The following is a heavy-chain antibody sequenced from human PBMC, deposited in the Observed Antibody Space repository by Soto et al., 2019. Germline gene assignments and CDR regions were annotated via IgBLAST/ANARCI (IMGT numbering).Heavy chain of an antibody. J-gene: IGHJ4*02. V-gene: IGHV5-51*01. CDR1: GYNFAGYW. CDR3: ARGGVSTRTFDY. D-gene: IGHD3-3*01. Sequence: GESLKISCKGSGYNFAGYWIAWVRQMPGKGLELVGIIYPSESDTRYRPSFQGQVTISADKSISSAYLQWSSLRASDTAMSYCARGGVSTRTFDYWGQGTPVTVSS. CDR2: IYPSESDT.